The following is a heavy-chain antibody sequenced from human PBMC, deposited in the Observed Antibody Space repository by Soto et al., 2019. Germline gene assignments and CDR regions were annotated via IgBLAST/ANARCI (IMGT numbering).Heavy chain of an antibody. CDR3: ARLDILTGYYYYGMDV. CDR1: GGSISSSSFH. V-gene: IGHV4-39*07. CDR2: IYYSGST. J-gene: IGHJ6*02. Sequence: PSETLSLTCTVSGGSISSSSFHWGWIRQPPGKGLEWIGSIYYSGSTYYSPSLKSRVTISVDTSKNQFSLKLSSVTAADTAVYYCARLDILTGYYYYGMDVWGQGTTVTVSS. D-gene: IGHD3-9*01.